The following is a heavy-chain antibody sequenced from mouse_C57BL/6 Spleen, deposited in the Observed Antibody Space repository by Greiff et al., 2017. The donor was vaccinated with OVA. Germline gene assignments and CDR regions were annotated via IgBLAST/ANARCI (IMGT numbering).Heavy chain of an antibody. CDR2: IYPSDSET. Sequence: QVQLQQPGAELVRPGSSVKLSCKASGYTFTSYWMDWVKQRPGQGLEWIGNIYPSDSETHYNQKFKDKATLTVDKSSSTAYMQLSRLTSEDSAVYYCARRQRGITTVRRDYAMDYWGQGTSVTVSS. CDR3: ARRQRGITTVRRDYAMDY. CDR1: GYTFTSYW. J-gene: IGHJ4*01. V-gene: IGHV1-61*01. D-gene: IGHD1-1*01.